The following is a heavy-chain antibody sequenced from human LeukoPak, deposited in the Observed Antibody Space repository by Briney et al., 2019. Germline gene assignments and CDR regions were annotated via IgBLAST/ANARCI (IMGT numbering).Heavy chain of an antibody. CDR1: GGSFSGYY. D-gene: IGHD5-24*01. Sequence: SETLSLTCAVYGGSFSGYYWSWIRQPPGKGLEWIGEINHSGSTNYNPSLKSRVTISVDTSKNQFSLKLSSVTAADTAVYYCASPSKMASVEHAFDIWGQGTMVTVSS. V-gene: IGHV4-34*01. CDR2: INHSGST. CDR3: ASPSKMASVEHAFDI. J-gene: IGHJ3*02.